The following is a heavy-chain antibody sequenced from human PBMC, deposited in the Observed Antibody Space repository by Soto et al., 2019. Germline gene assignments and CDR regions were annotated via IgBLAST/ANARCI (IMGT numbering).Heavy chain of an antibody. J-gene: IGHJ4*02. CDR3: ARDLAKGGGSAGFDY. CDR2: INPKSGGT. V-gene: IGHV1-2*02. CDR1: GYTFTVYY. Sequence: ASVKVSCKVSGYTFTVYYMHWVRQAPGQGLEWMGWINPKSGGTMYPQKFQGRVTMTWDTSISTAYMALTRLRSDDTAVYYCARDLAKGGGSAGFDYWGQGTLVTVSS. D-gene: IGHD1-26*01.